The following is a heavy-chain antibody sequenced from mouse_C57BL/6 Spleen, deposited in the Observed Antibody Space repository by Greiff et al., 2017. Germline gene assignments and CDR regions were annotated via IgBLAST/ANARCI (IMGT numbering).Heavy chain of an antibody. Sequence: EVQLQQSGPGLVKPSQSLSLTCSVTGYSITSGYYWNWIRQFPGNKLEWMGYISYDGSNNYNPSLKNRISITRDTSKNQFFLKLNSVTTEDTATYYCARGGLGLGFDYWGQGTTLTVSS. CDR1: GYSITSGYY. J-gene: IGHJ2*01. D-gene: IGHD4-1*01. V-gene: IGHV3-6*01. CDR3: ARGGLGLGFDY. CDR2: ISYDGSN.